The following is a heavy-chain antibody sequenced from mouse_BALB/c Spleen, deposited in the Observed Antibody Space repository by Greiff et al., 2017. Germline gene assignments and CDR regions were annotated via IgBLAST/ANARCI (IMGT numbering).Heavy chain of an antibody. J-gene: IGHJ3*01. CDR3: ARDQDDGSSYRFAY. V-gene: IGHV5-4*02. CDR2: ISDGGSYT. D-gene: IGHD1-1*01. Sequence: EVKVVESGGGLVKPGGSLKLSCAASGFTFSDYYMYWVRQTPEKRLEWVATISDGGSYTYYPDSVKGRFTISRDNAKNNLYLQMSSLKSEDTAMYYCARDQDDGSSYRFAYWGQGTLVTVSA. CDR1: GFTFSDYY.